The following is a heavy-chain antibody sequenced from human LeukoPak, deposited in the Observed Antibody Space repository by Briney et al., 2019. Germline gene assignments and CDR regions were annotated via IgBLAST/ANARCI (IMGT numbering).Heavy chain of an antibody. CDR3: TRAVVTTMIVVVTPLYYFDY. V-gene: IGHV3-49*04. D-gene: IGHD3-22*01. Sequence: GGSLRLSCTASGFTFGYYAMSWVRQAPGKGLEWVGFIRSKAYGGTTEYAASVKGRFTISRDDSKSIAYLQMNSLKTEDTAVYYCTRAVVTTMIVVVTPLYYFDYWGQGTLVTVSS. CDR2: IRSKAYGGTT. CDR1: GFTFGYYA. J-gene: IGHJ4*02.